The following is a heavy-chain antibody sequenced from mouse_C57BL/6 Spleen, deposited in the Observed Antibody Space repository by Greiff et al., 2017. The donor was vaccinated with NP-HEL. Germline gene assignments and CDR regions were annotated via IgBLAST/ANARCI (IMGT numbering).Heavy chain of an antibody. Sequence: QQSGPGLVKPSQSLSLTCSVTGYSITSGYYWNWIRQFPGNKLEWMGYISYDGSNNYNPSLKNRISITRDTSKNQFFLKLNSVTTEDTATYYCARDGTRYYFDYWGQGTTLTVSS. D-gene: IGHD3-3*01. J-gene: IGHJ2*01. V-gene: IGHV3-6*01. CDR2: ISYDGSN. CDR3: ARDGTRYYFDY. CDR1: GYSITSGYY.